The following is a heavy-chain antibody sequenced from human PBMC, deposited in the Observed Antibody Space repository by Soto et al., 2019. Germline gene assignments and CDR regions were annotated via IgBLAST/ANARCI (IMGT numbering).Heavy chain of an antibody. CDR2: ISYSGST. Sequence: SETLSLTCTVSGGSIYSSPYYWGWIRQSPGRGLEWIASISYSGSTFYNPSLKSRVTIFVHTSKNEFSLKLSSVTAADTALYYCSRRAPEGFDPWGQGTLVIVSS. CDR1: GGSIYSSPYY. CDR3: SRRAPEGFDP. V-gene: IGHV4-39*01. J-gene: IGHJ5*02.